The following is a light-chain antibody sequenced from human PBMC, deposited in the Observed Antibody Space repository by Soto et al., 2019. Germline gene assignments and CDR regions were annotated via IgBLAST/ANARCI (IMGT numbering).Light chain of an antibody. CDR3: SSYAGSNNLYV. V-gene: IGLV2-8*01. J-gene: IGLJ1*01. CDR2: DVS. Sequence: QSALTQPPSASGSPGQSVTISCTGTSSDVGGYNYVSWYQQHPGKAPKLMIYDVSKRPSGVPDRFSGSKSSSTASLTVSGLQAEDEADYYCSSYAGSNNLYVFGTGTKLTVL. CDR1: SSDVGGYNY.